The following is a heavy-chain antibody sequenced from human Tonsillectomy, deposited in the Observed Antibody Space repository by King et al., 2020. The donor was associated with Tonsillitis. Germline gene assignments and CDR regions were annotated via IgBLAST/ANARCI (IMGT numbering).Heavy chain of an antibody. CDR3: ARGADYDSSDYYYSLDY. CDR2: INPSTGGT. V-gene: IGHV1-2*02. J-gene: IGHJ4*02. D-gene: IGHD3-22*01. CDR1: GYTFTGYY. Sequence: VQLVESGAEVKKPGASVKVSCKASGYTFTGYYMHWVRQAPGQGLEWMGWINPSTGGTNYAQNFQGRVTMTRDTSISTPYMELSRLRSDDTAVYYCARGADYDSSDYYYSLDYWGQGTLVTVSS.